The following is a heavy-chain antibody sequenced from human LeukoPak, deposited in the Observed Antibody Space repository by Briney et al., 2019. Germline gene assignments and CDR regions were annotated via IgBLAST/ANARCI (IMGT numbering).Heavy chain of an antibody. CDR2: IYYSGST. D-gene: IGHD2-2*02. CDR3: ARDHRRCSSTSCYRWFDP. J-gene: IGHJ5*02. CDR1: GGSISSYY. V-gene: IGHV4-59*01. Sequence: SETLSLTCTVAGGSISSYYWSWIRQPPGKGLGWVGYIYYSGSTNYNPSLKSRVTISVDTSKNQFSLKLSSVTAADTAVYYCARDHRRCSSTSCYRWFDPWGQGTLVTVSS.